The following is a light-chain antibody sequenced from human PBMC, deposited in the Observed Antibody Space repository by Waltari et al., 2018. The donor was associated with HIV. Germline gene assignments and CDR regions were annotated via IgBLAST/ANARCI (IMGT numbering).Light chain of an antibody. J-gene: IGKJ5*01. CDR3: QQTYSVSIT. CDR2: GVS. V-gene: IGKV1-39*01. Sequence: IQLTQSPSSLSASLGDKVTITCRASQHIKTFLNWYQVRPGKAHRVLVYGVSSLPTGVTSRFTGDGSGSDFTLTINNLQPEDFASYFCQQTYSVSITFGPGTRLEI. CDR1: QHIKTF.